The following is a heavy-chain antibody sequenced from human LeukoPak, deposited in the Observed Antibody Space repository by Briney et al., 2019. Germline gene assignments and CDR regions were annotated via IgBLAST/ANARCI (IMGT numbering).Heavy chain of an antibody. D-gene: IGHD5-18*01. CDR2: IYSDNT. Sequence: GGSLRLSCTASGFPISSHYISWVRQAPGKGLEWVSFIYSDNTHYADSVKGRFTISRDNAKNSLYLQMNNLRAEDTAVYYCARGGDNYGYIFDYWGQGTLVTVSS. J-gene: IGHJ4*02. CDR1: GFPISSHY. V-gene: IGHV3-53*01. CDR3: ARGGDNYGYIFDY.